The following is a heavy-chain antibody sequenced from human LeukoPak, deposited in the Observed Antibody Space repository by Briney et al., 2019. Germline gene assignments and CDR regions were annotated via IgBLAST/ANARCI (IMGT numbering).Heavy chain of an antibody. V-gene: IGHV3-23*01. CDR2: TSSSDAGT. CDR3: AKGGGQWLVQDKPWFDP. J-gene: IGHJ5*02. D-gene: IGHD6-19*01. Sequence: GGSLRLSCAASGFTLSTYAMSWVRQTPGKGLEWVAATSSSDAGTYYADSVKGRFTISRDNSKNTLYLQMNSLRAEDTAVYYCAKGGGQWLVQDKPWFDPWGQGTLVTVPS. CDR1: GFTLSTYA.